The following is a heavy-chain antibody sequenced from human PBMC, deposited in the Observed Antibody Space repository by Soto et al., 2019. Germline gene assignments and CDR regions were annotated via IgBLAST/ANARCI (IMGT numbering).Heavy chain of an antibody. CDR3: ARRTYFDS. D-gene: IGHD2-2*01. Sequence: GESLKISCKGSGYSFSDYWIAWVRQMPGKGLEWMGIIYPGDSDTRYSPSFRGQVTISADKSISTAYLQWNRLKASDTAMYYCARRTYFDSWGQGTLVTVSS. V-gene: IGHV5-51*01. CDR1: GYSFSDYW. J-gene: IGHJ5*01. CDR2: IYPGDSDT.